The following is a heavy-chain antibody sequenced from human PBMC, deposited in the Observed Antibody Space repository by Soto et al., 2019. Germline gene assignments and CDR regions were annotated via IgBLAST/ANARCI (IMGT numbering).Heavy chain of an antibody. CDR3: ARDTISMGPADAFDI. CDR2: ISSSSSYI. CDR1: GFTFSSYS. Sequence: EVQLVESGGGLVKPGGSLRLSCAASGFTFSSYSMNWVRQAPGKGLEWVSSISSSSSYIYYADSVKGRFTISRDNAKNSLYLQMNSLRAEDTAVYYCARDTISMGPADAFDIWGQGTMVTVSS. J-gene: IGHJ3*02. V-gene: IGHV3-21*01. D-gene: IGHD2-2*01.